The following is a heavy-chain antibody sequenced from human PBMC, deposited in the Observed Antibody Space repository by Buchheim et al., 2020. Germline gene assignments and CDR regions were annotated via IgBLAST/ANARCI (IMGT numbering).Heavy chain of an antibody. J-gene: IGHJ6*02. Sequence: EVQLLESGGGLVQPGGSLRLSCAASGFTFSSYAMSWVRQAPGKGLEWVSYISSSSSTIYYADSVKGRFTISRDNAKNSLYLQMNSLRDEDTAVYYCARVLGRGLLPYYYYGMDVWGQGTT. CDR2: ISSSSSTI. V-gene: IGHV3-48*02. CDR1: GFTFSSYA. D-gene: IGHD2-15*01. CDR3: ARVLGRGLLPYYYYGMDV.